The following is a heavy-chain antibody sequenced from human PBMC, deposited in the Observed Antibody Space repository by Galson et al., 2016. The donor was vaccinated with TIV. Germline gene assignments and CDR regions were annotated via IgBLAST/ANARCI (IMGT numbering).Heavy chain of an antibody. CDR1: GFSFRNYV. J-gene: IGHJ3*01. D-gene: IGHD1-26*01. Sequence: SLRLSCAASGFSFRNYVMSWVRLAPGKGLEWVSSLSLSGAYTYYADSVKGRFTISRDSSKYTLFLQLNSLRAEDTAIYFCAKVGKSGDYSWDAFDVWGQGTVVTVSS. CDR3: AKVGKSGDYSWDAFDV. V-gene: IGHV3-23*01. CDR2: LSLSGAYT.